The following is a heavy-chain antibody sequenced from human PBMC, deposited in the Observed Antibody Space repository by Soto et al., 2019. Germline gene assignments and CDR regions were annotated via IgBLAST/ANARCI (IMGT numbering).Heavy chain of an antibody. CDR2: TYFRSKWYN. D-gene: IGHD5-12*01. CDR3: AKGANLATKNGYAFDP. V-gene: IGHV6-1*01. J-gene: IGHJ5*02. Sequence: SQTLSLTCAISGDSVSSNTASWNWIRQSPSRGLEWLGRTYFRSKWYNDYAVSVKSRIIINPDTSNNQVSLQLNSVTPEDTAVSFCAKGANLATKNGYAFDPWGQGIMVTVSS. CDR1: GDSVSSNTAS.